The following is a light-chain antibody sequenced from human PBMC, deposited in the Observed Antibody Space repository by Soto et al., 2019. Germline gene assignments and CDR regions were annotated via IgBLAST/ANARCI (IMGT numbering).Light chain of an antibody. J-gene: IGLJ2*01. V-gene: IGLV2-11*01. CDR3: CSYAGSTRL. Sequence: QSALTQPRSVSGSPGQSVTISCTGTSSDVGGYNYVSWYQQLPGKAPKLIIYDVSQRPSGVPDRFSGSKSGNTASLTISGPRTEDEAVYYCCSYAGSTRLFGGGTKLTVL. CDR2: DVS. CDR1: SSDVGGYNY.